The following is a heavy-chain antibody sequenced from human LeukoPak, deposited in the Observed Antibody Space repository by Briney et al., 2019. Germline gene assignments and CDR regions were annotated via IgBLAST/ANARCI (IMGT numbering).Heavy chain of an antibody. CDR2: IRPDGNEK. D-gene: IGHD2-21*02. CDR3: ARAGHYYFDY. Sequence: GGSLRLSCAASGLSISDAWMSWVRQAPGKGLEWVANIRPDGNEKYYVDSVKGRFTISRDNAKNSLYLQMNSLRAEDTAVYYCARAGHYYFDYWGQGTLVTVSS. J-gene: IGHJ4*02. CDR1: GLSISDAW. V-gene: IGHV3-7*01.